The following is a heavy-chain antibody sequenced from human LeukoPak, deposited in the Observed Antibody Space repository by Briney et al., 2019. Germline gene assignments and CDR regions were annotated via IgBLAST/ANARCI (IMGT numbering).Heavy chain of an antibody. J-gene: IGHJ4*02. D-gene: IGHD1-1*01. V-gene: IGHV4-59*01. Sequence: SETPSLTCTVSGDSIIGYYWSWIRQPPGKGLEWIGYIHYSGSTNYNPSLKSRVTISIDTSRSHFSLRLNSATAADTAVYYCARGERLGPDFWGQGTLVTVSS. CDR1: GDSIIGYY. CDR2: IHYSGST. CDR3: ARGERLGPDF.